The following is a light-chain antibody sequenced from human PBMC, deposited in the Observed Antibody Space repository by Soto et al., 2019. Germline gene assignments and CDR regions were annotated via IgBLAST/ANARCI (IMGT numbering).Light chain of an antibody. V-gene: IGKV4-1*01. CDR3: QQYYRPWT. CDR1: QSVLYSSNNKNY. Sequence: DIVMTQSPDSLAVSLGERATINCKSSQSVLYSSNNKNYVAWYQQKPGQPPKLLIYWASTRASGVPDRFSGSGSGTAFTLTISSLQAEDVAVYYCQQYYRPWTFGQGTKVEIK. CDR2: WAS. J-gene: IGKJ1*01.